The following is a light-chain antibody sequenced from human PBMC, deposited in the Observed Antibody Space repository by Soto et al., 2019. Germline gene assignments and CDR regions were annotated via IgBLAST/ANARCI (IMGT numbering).Light chain of an antibody. CDR1: QSISSW. Sequence: DIQMPQSPSTLSASVGDRVTITCRASQSISSWLAWYQQKPGKAPKLLIYKASSLESGVPSRFSGSGSGTEFTLTISSLQPEDVATYYCQKYNSAPLTFGGGTKVDI. J-gene: IGKJ4*01. CDR2: KAS. V-gene: IGKV1-5*03. CDR3: QKYNSAPLT.